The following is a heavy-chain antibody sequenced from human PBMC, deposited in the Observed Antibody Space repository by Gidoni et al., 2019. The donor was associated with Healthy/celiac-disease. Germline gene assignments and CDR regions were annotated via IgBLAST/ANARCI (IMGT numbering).Heavy chain of an antibody. CDR1: GYTLTELS. CDR3: ATYCSSTSCYTFVLDAFDI. V-gene: IGHV1-24*01. Sequence: QVQLVQSGAEVKKPGASVKVSCKVSGYTLTELSMHWVRQAPGKGLEWMGGFDPEDGETIYAQKFQGRVTMTEDTSTDTAYMELSSLRSEDTAVYYCATYCSSTSCYTFVLDAFDIWGQGTMVTVSS. D-gene: IGHD2-2*02. CDR2: FDPEDGET. J-gene: IGHJ3*02.